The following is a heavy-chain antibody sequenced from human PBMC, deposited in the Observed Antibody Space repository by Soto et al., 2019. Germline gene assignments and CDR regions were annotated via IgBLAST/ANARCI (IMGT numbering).Heavy chain of an antibody. V-gene: IGHV1-69*06. CDR1: GGTFSSYA. Sequence: SVKVSCKASGGTFSSYAISWVRQAPGQGLEWMGGIIPIFGTANYAQKFQGRVTITADKSTSTAYMELSSLRSEDTAVYYCARGLDYYDSSGYYLANWFDPWGQGTLVTVSS. CDR3: ARGLDYYDSSGYYLANWFDP. D-gene: IGHD3-22*01. J-gene: IGHJ5*02. CDR2: IIPIFGTA.